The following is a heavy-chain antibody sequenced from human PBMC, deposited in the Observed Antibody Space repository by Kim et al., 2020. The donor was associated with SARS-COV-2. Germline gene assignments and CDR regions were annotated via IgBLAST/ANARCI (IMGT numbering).Heavy chain of an antibody. J-gene: IGHJ4*02. CDR3: ARDPRGYSGYLDFDY. D-gene: IGHD5-12*01. CDR2: ISYDGSNK. Sequence: GGSLRLSCAASGFTFSSYAMHWVRQAPGKGLEWVAVISYDGSNKYYADSVKGRFTISRDNSKNTLYLQMNSLRAEDTAVYYCARDPRGYSGYLDFDYWGQGTLVTVSS. V-gene: IGHV3-30*04. CDR1: GFTFSSYA.